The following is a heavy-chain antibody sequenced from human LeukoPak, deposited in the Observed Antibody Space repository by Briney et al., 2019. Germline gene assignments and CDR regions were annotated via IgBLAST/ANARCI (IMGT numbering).Heavy chain of an antibody. CDR3: ARGHRDRDYYGSGSYYIGY. D-gene: IGHD3-10*01. CDR2: IYYSGST. CDR1: GGSISSYY. J-gene: IGHJ4*02. V-gene: IGHV4-59*01. Sequence: SETLSLTCTVPGGSISSYYWSWIRQPPGKGLEWIGYIYYSGSTNYNPSLNSRVTISVDTSKNQFSLKLSSVTAADTAVYYCARGHRDRDYYGSGSYYIGYWGQGTLVTVSS.